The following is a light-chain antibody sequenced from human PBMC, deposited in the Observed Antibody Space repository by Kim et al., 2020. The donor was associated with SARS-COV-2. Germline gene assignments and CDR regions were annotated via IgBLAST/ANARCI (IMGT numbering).Light chain of an antibody. CDR3: QSTDSSDTYV. J-gene: IGLJ1*01. Sequence: VYPGQTARITCSGDALPRQYAYWYQRKPGQAPVLVIYKDNERPSGIPERFSGSSSGTTVTLTISGVQAEDEADYYCQSTDSSDTYVFGTGTKVTVL. V-gene: IGLV3-25*03. CDR2: KDN. CDR1: ALPRQY.